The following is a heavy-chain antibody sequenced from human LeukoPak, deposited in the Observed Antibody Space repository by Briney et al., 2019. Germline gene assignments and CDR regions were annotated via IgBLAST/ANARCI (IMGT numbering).Heavy chain of an antibody. J-gene: IGHJ5*02. CDR1: GFTFSSYA. Sequence: PGGSLRLSCAASGFTFSSYAMSWVRQAPGKGLEWVSAISGSGGSTYYADSVKGRFTISRDNSKNTQYLQMNSLRAEDTAVYYCAKDPRRIAVAAYNWFDPWGQGTLVTVSS. D-gene: IGHD6-19*01. V-gene: IGHV3-23*01. CDR3: AKDPRRIAVAAYNWFDP. CDR2: ISGSGGST.